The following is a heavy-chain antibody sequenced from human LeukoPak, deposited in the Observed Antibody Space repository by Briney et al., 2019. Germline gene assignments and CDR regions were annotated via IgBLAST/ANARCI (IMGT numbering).Heavy chain of an antibody. J-gene: IGHJ6*03. Sequence: SQTLSLTCAVSGVSFSGYYWSWGRQPPGKGLEWSGEINNSGSTNYNPSLKSRVTISVDTTKNQFSLKLSSMTAADTAVYYCAGGGRRPRSGARYYYYYYMDVWGKGTTVTVSS. CDR3: AGGGRRPRSGARYYYYYYMDV. CDR1: GVSFSGYY. D-gene: IGHD3-10*01. CDR2: INNSGST. V-gene: IGHV4-34*01.